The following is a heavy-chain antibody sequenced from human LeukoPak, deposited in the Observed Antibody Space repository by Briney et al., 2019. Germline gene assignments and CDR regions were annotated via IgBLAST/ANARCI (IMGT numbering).Heavy chain of an antibody. CDR1: GGSFSGYY. Sequence: SETLSLTCAVYGGSFSGYYWSWIRQPPRKGLEWIGEINHSGSTNYNPSLKSRVTISVDTSKNQFSLKLSSVTAADTAVYYCARVRRVTGSIFDYWGQGTLVTVSS. J-gene: IGHJ4*02. D-gene: IGHD5-18*01. CDR3: ARVRRVTGSIFDY. V-gene: IGHV4-34*01. CDR2: INHSGST.